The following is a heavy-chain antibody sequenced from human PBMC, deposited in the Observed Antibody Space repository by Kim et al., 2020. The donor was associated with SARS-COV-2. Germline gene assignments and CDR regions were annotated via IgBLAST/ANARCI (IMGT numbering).Heavy chain of an antibody. V-gene: IGHV4-59*01. J-gene: IGHJ3*02. CDR3: ARVNWNDVMGAFDI. CDR2: IYYSGST. CDR1: GGSISSYY. D-gene: IGHD1-20*01. Sequence: SETLSLTCTVSGGSISSYYWSWIRQPPGKGLEWIGYIYYSGSTNYNPSLKSRVTISVDTSKNQFSLKLSSVTAADTAVYYCARVNWNDVMGAFDIWGQGTMVTVSS.